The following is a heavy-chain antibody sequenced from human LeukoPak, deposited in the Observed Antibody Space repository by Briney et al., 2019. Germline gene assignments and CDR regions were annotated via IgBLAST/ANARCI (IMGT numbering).Heavy chain of an antibody. Sequence: PGGSLRLSCAASGFTLGSYAMRWARPAPGGGLEWGSAIRGSGGSTYYADSVQGRFTISRDNSKNTLYLQMNSLRAEDTAVYYCAKEGLWFGELLSSPHDAFDIWGQGTMVTVSS. CDR3: AKEGLWFGELLSSPHDAFDI. J-gene: IGHJ3*02. D-gene: IGHD3-10*01. CDR1: GFTLGSYA. CDR2: IRGSGGST. V-gene: IGHV3-23*01.